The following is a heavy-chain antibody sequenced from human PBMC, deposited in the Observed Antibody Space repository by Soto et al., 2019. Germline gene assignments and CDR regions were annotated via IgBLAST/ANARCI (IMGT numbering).Heavy chain of an antibody. Sequence: SETLSLTCTVSGGSISSSSYYWGWIRQPPGKGLEWIGSIYYSGSTYYNPSLKSRVTISVDTSKNQFSLKLSSVTAADTAVYYCARLRDYCSSTSCPHYYYYMDVWGKGTTVPSP. D-gene: IGHD2-2*01. CDR3: ARLRDYCSSTSCPHYYYYMDV. J-gene: IGHJ6*03. CDR2: IYYSGST. V-gene: IGHV4-39*01. CDR1: GGSISSSSYY.